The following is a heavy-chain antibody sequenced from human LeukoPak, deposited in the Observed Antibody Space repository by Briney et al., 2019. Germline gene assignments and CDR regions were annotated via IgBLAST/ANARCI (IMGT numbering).Heavy chain of an antibody. Sequence: KPSETLSPTCTVSGGSISPYYWSWIRQPPGKGLEWLGYIYYSGNTEYKPSLKSRVAMSVDTSKNQFSLRLSSVTAADTAVYYCARSTGSTMFIDYWGQGTLVTVSS. CDR3: ARSTGSTMFIDY. D-gene: IGHD3-10*02. V-gene: IGHV4-59*01. CDR1: GGSISPYY. J-gene: IGHJ4*02. CDR2: IYYSGNT.